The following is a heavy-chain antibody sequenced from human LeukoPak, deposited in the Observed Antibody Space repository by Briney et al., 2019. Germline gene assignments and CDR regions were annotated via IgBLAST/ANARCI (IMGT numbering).Heavy chain of an antibody. Sequence: PGGSLRLSCVASGFTFSSYEMNWVRQAPGKGLEWLSYITSSDSTTHYADSVKGRFTISRDNAKNTLYLQMNSLRAEDTAVYYCARATTGHFDYWGQGTLVTVSS. V-gene: IGHV3-48*03. D-gene: IGHD1-26*01. J-gene: IGHJ4*02. CDR1: GFTFSSYE. CDR2: ITSSDSTT. CDR3: ARATTGHFDY.